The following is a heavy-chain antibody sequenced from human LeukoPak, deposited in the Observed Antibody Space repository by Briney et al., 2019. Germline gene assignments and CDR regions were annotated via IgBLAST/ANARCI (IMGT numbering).Heavy chain of an antibody. CDR1: GYTFTSYG. D-gene: IGHD3-3*01. Sequence: ASVKVSCKASGYTFTSYGISWVRQAPGQGLEWMGWISAYNGNTNYAQKLQGRVTMTTDTSTSTAYMELRSLRSDDTAVYYCARGGDPWSGYYGGHSTSFYYFDYWGQGTLVTVSS. J-gene: IGHJ4*02. V-gene: IGHV1-18*01. CDR2: ISAYNGNT. CDR3: ARGGDPWSGYYGGHSTSFYYFDY.